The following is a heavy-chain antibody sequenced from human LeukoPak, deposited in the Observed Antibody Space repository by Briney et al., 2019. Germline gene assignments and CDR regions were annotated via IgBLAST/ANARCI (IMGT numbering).Heavy chain of an antibody. CDR1: GDSTSNFY. CDR3: ARNRNWNYFGFDP. Sequence: SETLSLTCTVSGDSTSNFYWNWIRQSPGKGLEWIGNIHYSGSSVYNPSLKSRGTISIDTSRRQFFLKLNSVTAADTAVYYCARNRNWNYFGFDPWGQGTLVTVSS. V-gene: IGHV4-59*12. J-gene: IGHJ5*02. D-gene: IGHD1-7*01. CDR2: IHYSGSS.